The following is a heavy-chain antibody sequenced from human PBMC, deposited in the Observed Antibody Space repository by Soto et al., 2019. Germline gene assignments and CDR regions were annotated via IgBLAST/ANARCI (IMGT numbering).Heavy chain of an antibody. CDR1: GYTFTNYW. V-gene: IGHV5-51*01. CDR3: ARHLSRDYGYYFDY. CDR2: IYPGDSDT. D-gene: IGHD4-17*01. Sequence: GESLKISCKGSGYTFTNYWIGWVRQMPGKGLEWVGIIYPGDSDTRYSPSFQGQVTISADKSVSTAYLHWRSLKASDTAVYYCARHLSRDYGYYFDYWGQGTLVTVSS. J-gene: IGHJ4*02.